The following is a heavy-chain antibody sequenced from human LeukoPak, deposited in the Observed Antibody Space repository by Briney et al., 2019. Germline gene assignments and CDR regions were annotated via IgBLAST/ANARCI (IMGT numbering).Heavy chain of an antibody. CDR2: ISGSGGST. D-gene: IGHD3-9*01. CDR3: AKWRYFDWLLPGFFDY. Sequence: GGSLRLSCAASGFTFSSYAMSWVRQAPGKGLEWVSAISGSGGSTYYADSVKGRFTISRDNSKNTLYLQMNSLRAEDTGVYYCAKWRYFDWLLPGFFDYWGQGTLVTVSS. CDR1: GFTFSSYA. V-gene: IGHV3-23*01. J-gene: IGHJ4*02.